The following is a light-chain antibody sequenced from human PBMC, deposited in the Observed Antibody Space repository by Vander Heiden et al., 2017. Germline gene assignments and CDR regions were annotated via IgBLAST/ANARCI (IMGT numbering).Light chain of an antibody. V-gene: IGLV2-8*01. Sequence: QSALTQPPSASGSPGQSVTISCTGTTSDVGGYDSVSWYQQHPGKAPKLMIYEVNKRPSGVPDRFSGSKSGNTASLTVSVLQAEDEADYYCSSYAGSNNLVFGGGTKLTVL. J-gene: IGLJ2*01. CDR1: TSDVGGYDS. CDR2: EVN. CDR3: SSYAGSNNLV.